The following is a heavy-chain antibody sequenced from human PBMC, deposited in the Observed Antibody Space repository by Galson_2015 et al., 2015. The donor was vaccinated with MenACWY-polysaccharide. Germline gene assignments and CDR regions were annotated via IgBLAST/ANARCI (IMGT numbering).Heavy chain of an antibody. J-gene: IGHJ4*02. D-gene: IGHD3-9*01. CDR2: IYPTDSDT. CDR3: ARGILTSPLPDY. V-gene: IGHV5-51*03. Sequence: QSGAEVKKPGDSLKISCKDSGDSFTSNWIGWVRQKPGKGLEWMGVIYPTDSDTTYSPSFQGHVTISADKSITTAYLQWSRLKTSDTATYFCARGILTSPLPDYWGQGTLVTVSS. CDR1: GDSFTSNW.